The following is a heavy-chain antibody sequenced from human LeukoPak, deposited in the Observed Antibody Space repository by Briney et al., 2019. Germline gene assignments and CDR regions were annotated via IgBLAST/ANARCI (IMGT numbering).Heavy chain of an antibody. J-gene: IGHJ3*02. CDR2: FDPEDGET. D-gene: IGHD2-8*01. Sequence: ASVKDSCKVSGYTLTELSMHWVRQAPGKGLEWMGVFDPEDGETINAQKFQGRVTMTEDTSTDTAYMELSRLRSEDTAVYYCARDRRYCTDGVCHPGAFDIWGQGTMVTVS. V-gene: IGHV1-24*01. CDR1: GYTLTELS. CDR3: ARDRRYCTDGVCHPGAFDI.